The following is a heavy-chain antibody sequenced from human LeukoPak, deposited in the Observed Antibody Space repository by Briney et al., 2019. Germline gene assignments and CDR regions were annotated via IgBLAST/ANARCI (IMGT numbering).Heavy chain of an antibody. CDR1: GGSINNYY. V-gene: IGHV4-4*07. CDR3: ARDGGSGWYDY. Sequence: PSETLSLTCTVSGGSINNYYWSWIRQPAEKGLEWIGRMHPSGSTNYSPSLKSRLTVSLDTSKNQFSLKLTSVTAADTAIYYCARDGGSGWYDYWGQGTLVTVSS. CDR2: MHPSGST. D-gene: IGHD6-19*01. J-gene: IGHJ4*02.